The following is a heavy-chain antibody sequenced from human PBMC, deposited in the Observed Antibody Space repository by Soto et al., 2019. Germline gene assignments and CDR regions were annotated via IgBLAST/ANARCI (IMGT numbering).Heavy chain of an antibody. J-gene: IGHJ4*02. CDR2: ISYDGSNK. D-gene: IGHD3-16*02. V-gene: IGHV3-30*18. Sequence: GGSLRLSCAASGFTFSSYGMHWVRQAPGKGLEWVAVISYDGSNKYYADSVKGRFTISRDNSKNTLYLQMNSLRAEDTAVYYCGKDYYDYIWGSYRPYGNFDYWGQGTLVTVSS. CDR3: GKDYYDYIWGSYRPYGNFDY. CDR1: GFTFSSYG.